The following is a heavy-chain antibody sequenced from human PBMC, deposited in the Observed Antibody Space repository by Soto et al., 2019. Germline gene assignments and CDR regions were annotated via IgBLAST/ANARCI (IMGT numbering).Heavy chain of an antibody. J-gene: IGHJ6*02. D-gene: IGHD2-15*01. CDR3: AGYCSGGSCYSWYYYSYGMDV. CDR1: GGTFSSYA. V-gene: IGHV1-69*01. CDR2: IIPIFGTA. Sequence: QVQLVQSGAEVKKPGSSVKVSCKASGGTFSSYAISWVRQAPGQGLEWMGGIIPIFGTANYAQKFQGRVTITADESTSTAYMELSSLRSEDTAVYYCAGYCSGGSCYSWYYYSYGMDVWGQGTTVTVSS.